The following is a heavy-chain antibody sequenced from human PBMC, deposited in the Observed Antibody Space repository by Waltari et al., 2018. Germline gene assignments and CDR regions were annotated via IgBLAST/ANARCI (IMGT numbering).Heavy chain of an antibody. V-gene: IGHV1-24*01. D-gene: IGHD6-6*01. CDR1: GYALSELS. J-gene: IGHJ6*02. Sequence: QVQLEQSGAEVKKPGASMKVSCKVSGYALSELSMHWVRQAPGEGLEWMGGFNPEDGEIIYAQKFRGSVTMTEDTSTETVYMDLSSLRSEDTAVYYCARDRVAARPDYYYYYGMDVWGQGTTVTVSS. CDR3: ARDRVAARPDYYYYYGMDV. CDR2: FNPEDGEI.